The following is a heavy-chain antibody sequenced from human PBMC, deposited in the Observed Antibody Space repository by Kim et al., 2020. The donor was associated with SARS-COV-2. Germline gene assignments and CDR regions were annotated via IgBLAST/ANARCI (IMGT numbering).Heavy chain of an antibody. J-gene: IGHJ4*02. V-gene: IGHV4-34*01. CDR3: AREGGRIGSGSGEDY. D-gene: IGHD3-10*01. Sequence: SETLSLTCAVYGGSFSGYYWSWIRQPPGKGLEWIGEINHSGSTNYNPSLKSRVTISVDTSKNQFSLKLSSVTAADTAVYYCAREGGRIGSGSGEDYRGQGTLVTVSS. CDR2: INHSGST. CDR1: GGSFSGYY.